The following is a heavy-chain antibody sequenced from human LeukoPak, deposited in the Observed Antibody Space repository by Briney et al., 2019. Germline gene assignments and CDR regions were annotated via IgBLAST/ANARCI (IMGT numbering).Heavy chain of an antibody. J-gene: IGHJ6*02. D-gene: IGHD1-14*01. V-gene: IGHV1-8*01. Sequence: ASVKVPCKASGYTFTSYDVNWVRQATGQGLEWMGWMNPNSGNTGYAQKFQGRVTMTRNTSISTAYMELSSLRSEDTAVYYCARSNRFDTAYYYYGMDVWGQGTTVTVSS. CDR2: MNPNSGNT. CDR1: GYTFTSYD. CDR3: ARSNRFDTAYYYYGMDV.